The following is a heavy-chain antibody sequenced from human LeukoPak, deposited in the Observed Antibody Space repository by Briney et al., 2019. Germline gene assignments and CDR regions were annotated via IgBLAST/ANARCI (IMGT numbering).Heavy chain of an antibody. V-gene: IGHV3-21*01. CDR2: ISGSNSGT. CDR1: GFTFSIYA. J-gene: IGHJ4*02. D-gene: IGHD3-22*01. CDR3: ARSYYDSSGYPHSDLDY. Sequence: KPGGSLRLSCAASGFTFSIYAMNWVRQAPGRGLEWVSAISGSNSGTYYADSVKGRFTISRDNAKYSLYLQMTSLRAEDTAVYYCARSYYDSSGYPHSDLDYWGQGTLVTVSS.